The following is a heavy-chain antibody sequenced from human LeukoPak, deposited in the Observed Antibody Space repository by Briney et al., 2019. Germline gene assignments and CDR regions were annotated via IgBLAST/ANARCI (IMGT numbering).Heavy chain of an antibody. Sequence: ASVKVSCKASGYTFTSYGISWVRQAPGQGLEWMGWISAYNGNTNYAQKLQGRVTMTEDTSTDTAYMELSSLRPEDTAVYYCATRYSSGWYETSWFDPWGQGTLVTVSS. CDR1: GYTFTSYG. CDR2: ISAYNGNT. CDR3: ATRYSSGWYETSWFDP. V-gene: IGHV1-18*01. J-gene: IGHJ5*02. D-gene: IGHD6-19*01.